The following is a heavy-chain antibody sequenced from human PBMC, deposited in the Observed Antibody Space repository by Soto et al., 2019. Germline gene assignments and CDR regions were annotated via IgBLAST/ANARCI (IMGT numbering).Heavy chain of an antibody. D-gene: IGHD5-12*01. Sequence: QVQLVQSGTGVKKPGAAVKGSCNASGHTFTSYGISWVRHPPGQGLEWMGWISVHNGHTYYSHKCQGRVTMTTDTSTSPDYMELRSLRSYDTAVDHCATSYDSGFDPCGQGTLVAVSS. J-gene: IGHJ5*02. CDR2: ISVHNGHT. CDR1: GHTFTSYG. CDR3: ATSYDSGFDP. V-gene: IGHV1-18*04.